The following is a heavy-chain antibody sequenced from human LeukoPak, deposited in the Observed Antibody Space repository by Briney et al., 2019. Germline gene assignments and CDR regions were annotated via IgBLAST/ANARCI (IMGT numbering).Heavy chain of an antibody. Sequence: PGGSLRLSCAASGFSFTNYWMHWVRQAPGKGLVWVSHINSDGSATRYADSVKGRFTISRDNSKNTLYLQMNSLRAEDTAVYYCAREYSGSYSCFDYWGQGTLVTVSS. J-gene: IGHJ4*02. CDR3: AREYSGSYSCFDY. CDR2: INSDGSAT. V-gene: IGHV3-74*01. D-gene: IGHD1-26*01. CDR1: GFSFTNYW.